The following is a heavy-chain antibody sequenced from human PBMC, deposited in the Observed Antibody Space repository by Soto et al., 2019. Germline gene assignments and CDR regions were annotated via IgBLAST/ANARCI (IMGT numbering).Heavy chain of an antibody. CDR1: GFSLSTRGVG. CDR2: VFWDDDI. J-gene: IGHJ4*02. CDR3: AHRPYGYKFYFDY. Sequence: QITLKESGPTLVKPTQTLTLTCTFSGFSLSTRGVGVGWIRQPPGKALEWLALVFWDDDIWYSPSLKNRLTITXDXXKNQVVLTKTNMDPLDTATYYCAHRPYGYKFYFDYGGQGTLVTVSS. D-gene: IGHD5-18*01. V-gene: IGHV2-5*02.